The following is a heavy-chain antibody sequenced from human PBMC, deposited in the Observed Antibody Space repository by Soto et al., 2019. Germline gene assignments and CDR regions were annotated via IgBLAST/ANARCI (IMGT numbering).Heavy chain of an antibody. Sequence: QVQLQQSGPGLVKPSQTLSLTCAISGASVSSNSAAWTWIRQSPSRGLEWLGRTYYSSTWSNDYDISVKSRITINADTSNNQFSLQLNSVTPEDTAVYYCARQIAATGTAGTFDYWGQGTLVTVSS. J-gene: IGHJ4*02. CDR3: ARQIAATGTAGTFDY. D-gene: IGHD6-13*01. V-gene: IGHV6-1*01. CDR1: GASVSSNSAA. CDR2: TYYSSTWSN.